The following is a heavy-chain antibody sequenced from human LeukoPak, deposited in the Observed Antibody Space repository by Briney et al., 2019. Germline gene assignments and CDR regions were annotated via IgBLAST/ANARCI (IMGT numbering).Heavy chain of an antibody. Sequence: GGSLRLSCAASGFTFSSYAMHWVRQAPGKGLEWVAVISYDGSNKYYADSVKGRFTISRDNSKNTLYLQMNSLRAEDTAVYYCAKDASSGGPFDYWGQGTLVTVSS. CDR2: ISYDGSNK. V-gene: IGHV3-30-3*01. CDR3: AKDASSGGPFDY. J-gene: IGHJ4*02. D-gene: IGHD6-25*01. CDR1: GFTFSSYA.